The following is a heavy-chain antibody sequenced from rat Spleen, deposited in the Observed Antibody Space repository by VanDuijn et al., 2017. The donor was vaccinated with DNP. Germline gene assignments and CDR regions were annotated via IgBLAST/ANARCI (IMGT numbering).Heavy chain of an antibody. CDR1: GFTFSSYW. D-gene: IGHD5-1*01. CDR3: AKDRLGGYAMDA. V-gene: IGHV5-58*01. CDR2: IKTDGGST. J-gene: IGHJ4*01. Sequence: EVQLVESGGGLVQPGRSLKLSCAASGFTFSSYWMYWIRQAPGKGLEWVASIKTDGGSTYYSDSVKGRFTISRDNAKNTVYLQMNSLRSEDTATYYCAKDRLGGYAMDAWGQGTSVTVSS.